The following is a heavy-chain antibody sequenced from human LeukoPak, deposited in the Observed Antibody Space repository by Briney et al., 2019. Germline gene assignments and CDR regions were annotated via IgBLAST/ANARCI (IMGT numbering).Heavy chain of an antibody. CDR3: ARDNSYMDV. Sequence: SETLSLTCTVSGYSISSGYYWGWIRQPPGKGLEWIGSIYHSGSTYYNPSLKSRVTISVDTSKDQFSLKLSSVTAADTAVYYCARDNSYMDVWGKGTTVTVSS. V-gene: IGHV4-38-2*02. CDR2: IYHSGST. D-gene: IGHD4-11*01. J-gene: IGHJ6*03. CDR1: GYSISSGYY.